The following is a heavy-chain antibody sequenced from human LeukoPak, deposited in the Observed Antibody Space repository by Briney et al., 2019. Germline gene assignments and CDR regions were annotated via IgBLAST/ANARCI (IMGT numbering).Heavy chain of an antibody. Sequence: ASVKVSCKASGYTFTGYYMHWVRQAPGQGLEWMGWINPNSGGTNYAQKFQGRVTMTRDTSISTAYMELSRLRSDDTAVYYCARKYCSSTSCYASHAFDIWGQGTMVTVSS. CDR2: INPNSGGT. V-gene: IGHV1-2*02. J-gene: IGHJ3*02. CDR1: GYTFTGYY. CDR3: ARKYCSSTSCYASHAFDI. D-gene: IGHD2-2*01.